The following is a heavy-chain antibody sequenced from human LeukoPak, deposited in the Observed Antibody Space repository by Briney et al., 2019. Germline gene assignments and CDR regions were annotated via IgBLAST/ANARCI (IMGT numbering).Heavy chain of an antibody. J-gene: IGHJ6*02. Sequence: ASVKVSCKASGYAFTGYNMHWVRQAPGQGLEWMGWINPNSSGTNYAQKFQGRVTMTRDMSISTAYMELSRLTSDDTAVYYCARWFTITSGDYDILTSSYHRGMDVWGQGTTVTVSS. D-gene: IGHD3-9*01. CDR2: INPNSSGT. CDR3: ARWFTITSGDYDILTSSYHRGMDV. CDR1: GYAFTGYN. V-gene: IGHV1-2*02.